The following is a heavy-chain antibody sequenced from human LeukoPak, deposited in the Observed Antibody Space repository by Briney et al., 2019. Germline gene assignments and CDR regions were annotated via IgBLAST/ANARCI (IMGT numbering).Heavy chain of an antibody. V-gene: IGHV3-7*01. Sequence: HPGGSLRLSCAASGFTFSSYWMSWVRQAPGKGLEWVANIKQDGSEKYYVDSVKGRFTISRDNAKNSLYLQMNSLRAEDTAVYYCARHENVLRYFDWLLYFSDWGQGTLVTVSS. J-gene: IGHJ4*02. D-gene: IGHD3-9*01. CDR1: GFTFSSYW. CDR2: IKQDGSEK. CDR3: ARHENVLRYFDWLLYFSD.